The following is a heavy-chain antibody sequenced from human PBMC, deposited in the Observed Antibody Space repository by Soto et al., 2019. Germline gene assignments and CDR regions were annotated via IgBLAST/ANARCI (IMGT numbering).Heavy chain of an antibody. D-gene: IGHD1-1*01. CDR1: GFTFSAYW. Sequence: GGSLRLSCAVSGFTFSAYWMHWVRQVPGKGLTWVSRISDDGSTATYADSVKGRFIISRDNAKNTLYLEMNTLRADDSGLFYCARGPRVSSTGTGAHWGRGTLVTVSS. V-gene: IGHV3-74*01. J-gene: IGHJ4*02. CDR2: ISDDGSTA. CDR3: ARGPRVSSTGTGAH.